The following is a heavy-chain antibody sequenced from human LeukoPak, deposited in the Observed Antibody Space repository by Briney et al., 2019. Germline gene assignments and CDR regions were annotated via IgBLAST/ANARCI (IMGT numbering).Heavy chain of an antibody. V-gene: IGHV3-23*01. D-gene: IGHD5-24*01. CDR2: ISGSGGST. CDR1: GFTFSSYA. Sequence: GGSLRLSCAASGFTFSSYAMSWVRQAPGKGLEWVSAISGSGGSTYYADSVKSRFTISRDNSENTLYLQMNSLRAEDTAVYYCAKDLGEWLAPIDYWGQGTLVTVSS. CDR3: AKDLGEWLAPIDY. J-gene: IGHJ4*02.